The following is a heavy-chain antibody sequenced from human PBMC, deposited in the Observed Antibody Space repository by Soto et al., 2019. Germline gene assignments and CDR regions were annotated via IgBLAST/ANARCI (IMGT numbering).Heavy chain of an antibody. Sequence: SVKVSCKASGGTFSSYTISWVRQAPGQGLEWMGRIIPILGIANYAQKFQGRVTITADKSTSTAYMELSSLRSEDTAVYYCARYIEQWPYYYYMDVWGKGTTVTVSS. CDR3: ARYIEQWPYYYYMDV. CDR2: IIPILGIA. V-gene: IGHV1-69*02. D-gene: IGHD6-19*01. J-gene: IGHJ6*03. CDR1: GGTFSSYT.